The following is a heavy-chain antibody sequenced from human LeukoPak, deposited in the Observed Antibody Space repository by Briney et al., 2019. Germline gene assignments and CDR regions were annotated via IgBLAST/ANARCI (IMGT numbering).Heavy chain of an antibody. CDR1: GGSISSGGYY. Sequence: PSETLSLTCTVSGGSISSGGYYWSWIRQRPGKGLEWIGYIYYSGSTYYNPSLKSRVTISVDTSKNQFSLKLSSVTAADTAVYYCARGRVNLNNDFWSGYLLTGPQYYFDYWGQGTLVTVSS. D-gene: IGHD3-3*01. V-gene: IGHV4-31*03. CDR2: IYYSGST. J-gene: IGHJ4*02. CDR3: ARGRVNLNNDFWSGYLLTGPQYYFDY.